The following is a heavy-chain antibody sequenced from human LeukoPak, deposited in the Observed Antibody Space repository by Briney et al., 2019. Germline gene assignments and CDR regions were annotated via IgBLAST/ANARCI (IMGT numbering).Heavy chain of an antibody. D-gene: IGHD3-3*01. CDR1: GFTFSSYW. CDR2: INSDGSST. CDR3: ARGDLKIFGVVIIDY. V-gene: IGHV3-74*01. Sequence: GGSLRLSCAASGFTFSSYWMHWVRQAPGKGLVWVSRINSDGSSTSYADSVKGRFTISRDNAKNTLYLQMNGLRAEDTAVYYCARGDLKIFGVVIIDYWGQGTLVTVSS. J-gene: IGHJ4*02.